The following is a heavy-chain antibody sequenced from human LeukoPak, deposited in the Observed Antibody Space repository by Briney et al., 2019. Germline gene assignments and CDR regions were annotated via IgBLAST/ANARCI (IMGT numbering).Heavy chain of an antibody. CDR1: GGSISSSSYY. V-gene: IGHV4-39*01. D-gene: IGHD2-15*01. CDR2: IYYSGST. CDR3: ARHTVEEYCSGGNCYTPSRLSYYYYYMDV. J-gene: IGHJ6*03. Sequence: SSETLSLTCTVSGGSISSSSYYWGWIRQSPGKGLEWIGSIYYSGSTYYNLSLKSRVTISVDTSKNQFSLKLSSVTAADTAVYYCARHTVEEYCSGGNCYTPSRLSYYYYYMDVWGKGTTVTISS.